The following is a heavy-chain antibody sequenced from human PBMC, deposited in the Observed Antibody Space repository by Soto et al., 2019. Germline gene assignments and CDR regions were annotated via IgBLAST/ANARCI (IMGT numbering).Heavy chain of an antibody. D-gene: IGHD3-16*02. V-gene: IGHV1-69*13. CDR2: IIPIFGTA. CDR3: ASDDYVWGSYRSASGYYYYGMDV. J-gene: IGHJ6*02. Sequence: SVKVSCKASGGTFSSYAIGWVRQAPGQGLEWMGGIIPIFGTANYAQKFQGRVTITADESTSTAYMKLSSLRSEDTAVYYCASDDYVWGSYRSASGYYYYGMDVWGQGTTVTV. CDR1: GGTFSSYA.